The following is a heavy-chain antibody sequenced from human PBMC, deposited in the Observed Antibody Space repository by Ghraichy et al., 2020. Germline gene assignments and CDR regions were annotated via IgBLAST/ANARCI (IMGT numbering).Heavy chain of an antibody. J-gene: IGHJ6*03. Sequence: ESLNISCAAPGFTFSDSAVHWVRQASGKGLEWVGRMRSKAKTYATDYTGSVKGRFAISRDDSRNTAFLQMNSLKTEDTAVYYCTLSPPSTFGYMDVWGQGTTVTVSS. D-gene: IGHD3-16*01. CDR1: GFTFSDSA. CDR2: MRSKAKTYAT. V-gene: IGHV3-73*01. CDR3: TLSPPSTFGYMDV.